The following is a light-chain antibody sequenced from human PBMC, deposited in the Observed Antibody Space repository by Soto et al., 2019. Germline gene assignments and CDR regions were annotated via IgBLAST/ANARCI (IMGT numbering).Light chain of an antibody. CDR2: GAS. Sequence: PGERVTLSCMSSQSVSSNFLAWYQQKPGQAPRLLIYGASNRAAGIPDRFSGSGSGTDFTLTISRLEPEDFAVYYCHQYSSSRRTFGQGTKVDIK. V-gene: IGKV3-20*01. CDR3: HQYSSSRRT. J-gene: IGKJ1*01. CDR1: QSVSSNF.